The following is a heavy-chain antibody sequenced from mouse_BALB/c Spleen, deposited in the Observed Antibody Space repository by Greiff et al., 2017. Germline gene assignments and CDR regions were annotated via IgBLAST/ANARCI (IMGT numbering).Heavy chain of an antibody. D-gene: IGHD2-4*01. J-gene: IGHJ4*01. Sequence: QVQLQQSGAELVRPGTSVKVSCKASGYAFTNYLIEWVKQRPGQGLEWIGVINPGSGGTNYNEKFKGKATLTADKSSSTAYMQLSSLTSDDSAVYFCARSIMITFYAMDYWGQGTSVTVSS. V-gene: IGHV1-54*01. CDR3: ARSIMITFYAMDY. CDR2: INPGSGGT. CDR1: GYAFTNYL.